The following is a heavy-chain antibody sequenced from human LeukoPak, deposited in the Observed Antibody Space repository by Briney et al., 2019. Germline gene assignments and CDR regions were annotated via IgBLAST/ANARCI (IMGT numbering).Heavy chain of an antibody. V-gene: IGHV4-34*09. CDR3: ARVHSSSSIDY. D-gene: IGHD6-6*01. CDR1: GGSFSGYY. Sequence: SETLSLTCAVYGGSFSGYYWSWIRQPPGKGLEWIGEINHSGSTNYNPSLKSRVTISVDTSKNQFSLKLSSVTAADTAVYYCARVHSSSSIDYWGQGTLVTVSS. J-gene: IGHJ4*02. CDR2: INHSGST.